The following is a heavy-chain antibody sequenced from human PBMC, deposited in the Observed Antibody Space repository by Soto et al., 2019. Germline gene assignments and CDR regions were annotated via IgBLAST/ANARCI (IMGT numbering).Heavy chain of an antibody. Sequence: EVQLVESGGGLVQPGRSLRLSCAASGFTFDDYAMHWVRQAPGKGLEWVSGISWNSGTIGYVDSVKGRFTISRDNAKNSLYLQMNSLRAEDTALYYCAKAAGSGWFHDAFDIWGQGTMVTVSS. D-gene: IGHD6-19*01. J-gene: IGHJ3*02. CDR1: GFTFDDYA. V-gene: IGHV3-9*01. CDR2: ISWNSGTI. CDR3: AKAAGSGWFHDAFDI.